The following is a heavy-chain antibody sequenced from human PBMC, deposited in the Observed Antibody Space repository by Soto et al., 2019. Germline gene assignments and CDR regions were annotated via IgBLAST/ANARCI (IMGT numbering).Heavy chain of an antibody. V-gene: IGHV1-2*02. CDR3: AAWELTYYGMDV. CDR2: INPNSGGT. D-gene: IGHD1-26*01. CDR1: GYTFTSYD. Sequence: GASVKVSCKASGYTFTSYDINWVRQAPGQGLEWMGWINPNSGGTNYAQKFQGRVTMTRDTSISTAYMELSRLRSDDTAVYYCAAWELTYYGMDVWGQGTTVTVSS. J-gene: IGHJ6*02.